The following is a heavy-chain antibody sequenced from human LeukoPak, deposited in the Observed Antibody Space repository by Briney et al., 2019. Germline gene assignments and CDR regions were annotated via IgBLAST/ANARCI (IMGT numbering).Heavy chain of an antibody. Sequence: GGSLRLSCVASGFTFSSYSMNWVRQAPGKGLDWISGINSDSSAIYYADSVKGRFTISRDNAKNSLYLQMNSLRAEDTAVYYCARSYTGYDLWGQGTLVTVPS. V-gene: IGHV3-48*01. D-gene: IGHD5-12*01. J-gene: IGHJ4*02. CDR3: ARSYTGYDL. CDR2: INSDSSAI. CDR1: GFTFSSYS.